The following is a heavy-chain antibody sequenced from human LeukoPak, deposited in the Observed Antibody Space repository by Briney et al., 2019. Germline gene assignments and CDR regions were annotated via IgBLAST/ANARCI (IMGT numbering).Heavy chain of an antibody. Sequence: SETLSLTCTVSGGSISSGSYYWTWIRQPAGKGLEWIGRIYTSGSTNFNPSLKSRVSISLDTSQNQFSLKLSSVTAADTAVYYCAREGAARNFDYWGQGILVTVSS. J-gene: IGHJ4*02. CDR2: IYTSGST. V-gene: IGHV4-61*02. CDR1: GGSISSGSYY. CDR3: AREGAARNFDY. D-gene: IGHD6-6*01.